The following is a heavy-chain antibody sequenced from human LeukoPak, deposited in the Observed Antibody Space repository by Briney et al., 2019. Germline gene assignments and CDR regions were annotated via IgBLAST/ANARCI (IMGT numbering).Heavy chain of an antibody. CDR3: AKVNTATYIIRDAFDI. D-gene: IGHD2-15*01. V-gene: IGHV3-23*01. CDR1: GFTFSSYA. CDR2: ISGSGVGT. J-gene: IGHJ3*02. Sequence: GGSLLLSCAASGFTFSSYAMSWVRQAPGKGLEWVSAISGSGVGTYYAGSVKGRFTISRDNSKNTLYLQMNSLRAEDTAVYYCAKVNTATYIIRDAFDIWGQGTMVTVSS.